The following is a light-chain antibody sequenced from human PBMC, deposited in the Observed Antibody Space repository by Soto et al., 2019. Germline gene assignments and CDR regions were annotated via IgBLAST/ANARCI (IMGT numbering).Light chain of an antibody. CDR1: HTISSSY. J-gene: IGKJ1*01. CDR3: QQYVNSTPRT. V-gene: IGKV3-20*01. CDR2: GIS. Sequence: EIVLTQSPGTLSLSPGERATLSCRASHTISSSYLAWYQQKPVQAPRLLMYGISRRATGIPDRFSGSGSWTDFTLTITRLEPKDFAEDYCQQYVNSTPRTFSQRTKVEIK.